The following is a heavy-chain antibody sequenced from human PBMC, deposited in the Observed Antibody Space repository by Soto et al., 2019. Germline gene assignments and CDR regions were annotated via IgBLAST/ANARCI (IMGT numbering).Heavy chain of an antibody. Sequence: GASVKVSCKASGYTFTNHGISWLRQAPGQGLEWVGWVSGYNDKTKSAQKFQGRVTMTTDTSTSTAYMELRSLRSDDTAVYYCARDFYPVAYFFDYWGQGTLVTVSS. D-gene: IGHD2-21*01. CDR1: GYTFTNHG. CDR2: VSGYNDKT. J-gene: IGHJ4*02. CDR3: ARDFYPVAYFFDY. V-gene: IGHV1-18*04.